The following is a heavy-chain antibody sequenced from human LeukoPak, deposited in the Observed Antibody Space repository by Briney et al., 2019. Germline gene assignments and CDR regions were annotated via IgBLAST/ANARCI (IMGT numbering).Heavy chain of an antibody. D-gene: IGHD6-19*01. V-gene: IGHV4-59*08. J-gene: IGHJ4*02. CDR2: IYYSGSS. CDR3: ARHLGYSSRLLEY. CDR1: GGSISSFY. Sequence: SETLSLTCTVSGGSISSFYWNWIRQPPGKGLEWLGYIYYSGSSNYNPSLKSRITISVDTSKNQFSLNLSSVTAADTAVYYCARHLGYSSRLLEYWGQATLVTIYS.